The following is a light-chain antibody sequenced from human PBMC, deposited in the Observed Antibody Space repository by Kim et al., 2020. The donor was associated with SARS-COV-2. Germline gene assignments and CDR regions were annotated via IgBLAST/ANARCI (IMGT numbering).Light chain of an antibody. CDR3: QQYGSSPRT. CDR1: QSVSSSY. CDR2: GAS. V-gene: IGKV3-20*01. Sequence: GTLSLSPGDRATLSCRARQSVSSSYLAWYQHKPGQAPRLLIYGASSRATGIPDRFSGSGSGTDFTLTISRLEPEDFAVYYCQQYGSSPRTFGQGTKVDI. J-gene: IGKJ1*01.